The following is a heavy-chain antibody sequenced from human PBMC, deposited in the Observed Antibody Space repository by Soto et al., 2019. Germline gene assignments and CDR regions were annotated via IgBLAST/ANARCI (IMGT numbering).Heavy chain of an antibody. CDR2: IYYSGRT. CDR1: GGSISSGGYY. J-gene: IGHJ5*02. V-gene: IGHV4-31*03. D-gene: IGHD6-13*01. CDR3: ARVFSDSSSFFDP. Sequence: SETLSLTCTVSGGSISSGGYYWSWIRQQPGKGLERIGNIYYSGRTYYNPSLKSRVTISVDMSKNQFSLKVSSVTGADTAVYYCARVFSDSSSFFDPWGQGTLVTVSS.